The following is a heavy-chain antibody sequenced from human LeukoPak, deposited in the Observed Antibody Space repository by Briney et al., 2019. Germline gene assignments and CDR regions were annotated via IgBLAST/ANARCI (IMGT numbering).Heavy chain of an antibody. V-gene: IGHV3-7*01. J-gene: IGHJ4*02. D-gene: IGHD3-22*01. CDR1: GFTFSSYW. CDR3: VRDGDTSGYTN. Sequence: GGSLRLSCAASGFTFSSYWMHWVRQAPGKGLGWVANIKQDGSEKYYVDSVKGRFTISRDNAKNSLYLQMNSLRAEDTAVYSCVRDGDTSGYTNWGQGTLVTVSS. CDR2: IKQDGSEK.